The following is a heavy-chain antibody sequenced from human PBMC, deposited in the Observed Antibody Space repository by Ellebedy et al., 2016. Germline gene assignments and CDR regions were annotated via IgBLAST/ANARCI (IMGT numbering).Heavy chain of an antibody. Sequence: ASVKVSCKASGYTFTSYGISWVRQAPGQGLEWMGWISAYNGNTNYAQKLQGRVTITRDTSASTAYMELSSLRSEDTAVYYCARDTALSSGWYDYWGQGTLVTVSS. D-gene: IGHD6-19*01. CDR3: ARDTALSSGWYDY. J-gene: IGHJ4*02. CDR1: GYTFTSYG. V-gene: IGHV1-18*01. CDR2: ISAYNGNT.